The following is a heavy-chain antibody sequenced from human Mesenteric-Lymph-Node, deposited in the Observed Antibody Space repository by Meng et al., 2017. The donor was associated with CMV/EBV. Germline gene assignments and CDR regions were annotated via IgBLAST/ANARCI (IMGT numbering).Heavy chain of an antibody. D-gene: IGHD2-15*01. CDR1: RFTFNSYA. J-gene: IGHJ4*02. Sequence: GESLKISCAASRFTFNSYAMHWVRQAPGKGLEWVAFISLDGSNEYYSDSVKGRFTISRDNSKNMVWLQMNSLRAEDTAVYYCAKDRDGSYSHAFDYWGQGTLVTVSS. V-gene: IGHV3-30*02. CDR3: AKDRDGSYSHAFDY. CDR2: ISLDGSNE.